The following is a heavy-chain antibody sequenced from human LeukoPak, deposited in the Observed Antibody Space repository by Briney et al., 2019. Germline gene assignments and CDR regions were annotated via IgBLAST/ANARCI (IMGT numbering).Heavy chain of an antibody. CDR2: IKGEADGGTI. Sequence: GGSLRLSCVASGFTFINAWMSWVRQAPGKGLEWIGRIKGEADGGTIDYAAPVKGKFTISRDDSINTLYLQMNSLKTEDTAVYYCNMVARPWELPSAEYFQHWGQGALVTVSS. V-gene: IGHV3-15*01. J-gene: IGHJ1*01. CDR3: NMVARPWELPSAEYFQH. CDR1: GFTFINAW. D-gene: IGHD3-10*01.